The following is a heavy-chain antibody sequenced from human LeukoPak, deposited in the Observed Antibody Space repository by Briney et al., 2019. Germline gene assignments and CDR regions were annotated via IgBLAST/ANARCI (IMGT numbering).Heavy chain of an antibody. CDR3: ARSDYDSSSYPYYFDY. CDR2: ISAYNGNT. D-gene: IGHD3-22*01. CDR1: GYTFTSYG. V-gene: IGHV1-18*01. Sequence: ASVKVSCKASGYTFTSYGISWVRQAPGQGLEWMGWISAYNGNTNYAQKLQGRVTMTTDTSTSTAYMELRSLRSDDTAVYYCARSDYDSSSYPYYFDYWGLGTLVTVSS. J-gene: IGHJ4*02.